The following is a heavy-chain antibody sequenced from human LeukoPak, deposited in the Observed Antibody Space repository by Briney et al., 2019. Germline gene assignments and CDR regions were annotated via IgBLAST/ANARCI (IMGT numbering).Heavy chain of an antibody. CDR1: GFTFSNYE. CDR3: VSDSGSYAPLAY. CDR2: ISGSGKNI. J-gene: IGHJ4*02. Sequence: GGSLRLSCAASGFTFSNYEMNWVRQAPGKGLEWVSYISGSGKNIYYADSVKGRFTISRDNAKNSLYLQMNSLRAEDTAVYYCVSDSGSYAPLAYWGQGTLVTVSS. D-gene: IGHD1-26*01. V-gene: IGHV3-48*03.